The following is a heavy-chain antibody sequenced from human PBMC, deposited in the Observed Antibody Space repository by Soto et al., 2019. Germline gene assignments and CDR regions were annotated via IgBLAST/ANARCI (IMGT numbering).Heavy chain of an antibody. Sequence: LRLSCAASGFTFRSFTMNWVRQAPWKGLEWVSTISSNSAYIYYTDALRGRFTISRDNAKNSLHLQMNSLRAEDTAVYYCTRDASRDSSARGWFDPWGPGTLVTVSS. V-gene: IGHV3-21*01. CDR3: TRDASRDSSARGWFDP. D-gene: IGHD6-13*01. CDR1: GFTFRSFT. J-gene: IGHJ5*02. CDR2: ISSNSAYI.